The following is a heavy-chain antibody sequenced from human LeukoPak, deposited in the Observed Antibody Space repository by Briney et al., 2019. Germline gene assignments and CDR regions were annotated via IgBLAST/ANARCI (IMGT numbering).Heavy chain of an antibody. CDR3: ARSSSTNEAGHYYGMDV. J-gene: IGHJ6*02. CDR2: INHSGST. Sequence: PSETLSLTCAVYGGSFSGYYWSWIRQPPGKGLEWIGEINHSGSTNYNPSLKSRVTISVDTSKNQFSLKLNSVSAADTAVYYCARSSSTNEAGHYYGMDVWGQGTTVTVSS. CDR1: GGSFSGYY. D-gene: IGHD6-13*01. V-gene: IGHV4-34*01.